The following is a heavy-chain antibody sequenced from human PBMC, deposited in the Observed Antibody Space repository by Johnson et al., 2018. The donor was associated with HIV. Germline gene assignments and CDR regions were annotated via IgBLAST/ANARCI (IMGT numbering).Heavy chain of an antibody. CDR1: GFTFDDYC. Sequence: VQLVESGGGVVRPGGSLRLSCAASGFTFDDYCMSWVRQVPGKGLEWVSGINWNGGNTGYADSVKDRFIISRDNAKNSLYLQMNSLRAEDTALYYCAIEVVGATRAFDIWGQGTMVTVSS. J-gene: IGHJ3*02. CDR2: INWNGGNT. CDR3: AIEVVGATRAFDI. V-gene: IGHV3-20*04. D-gene: IGHD1-26*01.